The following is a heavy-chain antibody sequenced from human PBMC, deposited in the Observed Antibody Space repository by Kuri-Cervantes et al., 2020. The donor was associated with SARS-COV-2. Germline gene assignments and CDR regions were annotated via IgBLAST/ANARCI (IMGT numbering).Heavy chain of an antibody. J-gene: IGHJ4*02. CDR3: ARSPGDGDYDPFDY. V-gene: IGHV3-23*01. CDR2: ISGSGDRT. Sequence: GESLKISCAASGFTFSSYVMTWVRQAPGKGLEWVSTISGSGDRTYYADSVKGRFTISRDNSKNTLYLQMNSLRAEDTAVYYCARSPGDGDYDPFDYWGQGTLVTVSS. CDR1: GFTFSSYV. D-gene: IGHD4-17*01.